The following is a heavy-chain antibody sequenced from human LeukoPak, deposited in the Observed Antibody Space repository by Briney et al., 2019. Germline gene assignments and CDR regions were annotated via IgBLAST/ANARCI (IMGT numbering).Heavy chain of an antibody. D-gene: IGHD1-7*01. CDR3: ARDRYNWNYGFFGGHDY. Sequence: ASVKVSCKASGYTFTSYGISWLRQAPGQGLEWMGWISAYNGNTNYAQKLQGRVTMTTDTSTSTAYMELRSLRSDDTAVYYCARDRYNWNYGFFGGHDYWGQGTLVTVSS. CDR1: GYTFTSYG. V-gene: IGHV1-18*01. J-gene: IGHJ4*02. CDR2: ISAYNGNT.